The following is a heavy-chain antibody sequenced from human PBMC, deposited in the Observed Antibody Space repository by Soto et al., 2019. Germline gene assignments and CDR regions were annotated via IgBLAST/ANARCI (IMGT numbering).Heavy chain of an antibody. CDR1: GFTVSSNY. Sequence: PGGSLRLSCAASGFTVSSNYMSWVRQAPGKGLEWVSVIYSGGSTYYADSVKGRFTISRDNSKNTLYLQMNSLRAEDTAVYYCERDTVRGTTDYWGQGTLVTVSS. D-gene: IGHD1-1*01. CDR2: IYSGGST. J-gene: IGHJ4*02. V-gene: IGHV3-53*01. CDR3: ERDTVRGTTDY.